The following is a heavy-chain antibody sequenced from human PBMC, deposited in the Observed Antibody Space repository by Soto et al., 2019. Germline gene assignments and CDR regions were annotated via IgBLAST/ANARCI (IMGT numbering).Heavy chain of an antibody. CDR1: GYRFASYW. CDR2: IDPGDSHT. CDR3: AKDLEDSSSWSNYYGMDV. J-gene: IGHJ6*02. Sequence: GESLKISCEGSGYRFASYWIGLVRQIHGKGLEWMGIIDPGDSHTRYSPSFQGQVTMSADKSISTAYLHWSSLKASDTAVYYCAKDLEDSSSWSNYYGMDVWGQGTTVTVSS. V-gene: IGHV5-51*01. D-gene: IGHD6-13*01.